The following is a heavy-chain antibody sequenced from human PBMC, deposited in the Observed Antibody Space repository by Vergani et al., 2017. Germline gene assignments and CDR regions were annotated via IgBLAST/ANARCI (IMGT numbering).Heavy chain of an antibody. V-gene: IGHV4-61*02. J-gene: IGHJ4*02. D-gene: IGHD3-10*01. CDR2: IYTSGTT. CDR3: ARGGTMVRGVIEDY. Sequence: QLQLQESGPGLVKPSETLSLTCTVSGGSISSGGHYWTWIRQPAGKGLEWIGRIYTSGTTAYKPSLKSRVTISPDTSKNQFSLKLSSVTAADTAVYYCARGGTMVRGVIEDYWGQGTLVTVSS. CDR1: GGSISSGGHY.